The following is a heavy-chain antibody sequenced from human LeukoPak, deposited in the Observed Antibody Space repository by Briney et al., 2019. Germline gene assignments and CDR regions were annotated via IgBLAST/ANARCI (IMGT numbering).Heavy chain of an antibody. Sequence: GGSLRLSCAASGFTFDDYAMYWVRQAPGKGLEWVSGISWTSGTIGYADSVKGRFTISRDNSKNTLYLQMNSLRAEDTAVYYCAKDLHYYYDSSGYPLGYWGQGTLVTVSS. V-gene: IGHV3-9*01. CDR3: AKDLHYYYDSSGYPLGY. CDR2: ISWTSGTI. D-gene: IGHD3-22*01. CDR1: GFTFDDYA. J-gene: IGHJ4*02.